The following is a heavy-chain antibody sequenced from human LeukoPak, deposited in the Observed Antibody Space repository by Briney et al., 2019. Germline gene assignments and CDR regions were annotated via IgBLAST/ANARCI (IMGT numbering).Heavy chain of an antibody. CDR2: IYYSGST. Sequence: SETLSLTCTVSGGSISSSSYYWGWIRQPPGKGLEWIGSIYYSGSTYYNPSLKSRATISVDTSKNQFSLKLSSVTAADTAVYYCARRAYCSSTSCYWNDYWGQGTLVTVSS. J-gene: IGHJ4*02. V-gene: IGHV4-39*01. CDR1: GGSISSSSYY. D-gene: IGHD2-2*01. CDR3: ARRAYCSSTSCYWNDY.